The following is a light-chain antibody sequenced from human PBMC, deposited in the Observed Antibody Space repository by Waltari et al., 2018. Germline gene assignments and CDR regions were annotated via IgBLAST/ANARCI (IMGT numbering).Light chain of an antibody. CDR2: EVN. J-gene: IGLJ2*01. CDR3: NSYTTISTLI. Sequence: QSALTQPASVSGSPGQPITISCTGTSSDVGGYNYVSWYQQYPGKAPKLIIYEVNNRPSGVSNRFSGSKSGNTASLTISGLQAEDEADYYCNSYTTISTLIFGGGTKVTVL. V-gene: IGLV2-14*01. CDR1: SSDVGGYNY.